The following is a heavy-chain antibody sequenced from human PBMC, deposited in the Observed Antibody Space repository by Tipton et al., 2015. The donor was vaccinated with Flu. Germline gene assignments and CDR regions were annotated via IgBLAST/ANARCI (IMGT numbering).Heavy chain of an antibody. CDR3: ARGLAAAGQKDY. D-gene: IGHD6-13*01. CDR1: GDSISSRYY. Sequence: TLSLTCAVSGDSISSRYYWGWIRQPPGRGLEWIGNIHHSGNTYYNPSLKSRVTISVDTSKNQFSLKLSSVTAADTAVYYCARGLAAAGQKDYWGQGTLVTVSS. J-gene: IGHJ4*02. V-gene: IGHV4-38-2*01. CDR2: IHHSGNT.